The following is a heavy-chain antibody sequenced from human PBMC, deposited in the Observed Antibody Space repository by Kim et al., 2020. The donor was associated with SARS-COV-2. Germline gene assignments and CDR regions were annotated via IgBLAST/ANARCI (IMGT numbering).Heavy chain of an antibody. CDR1: GFNVSGSD. V-gene: IGHV3-53*01. D-gene: IGHD2-2*01. CDR2: IYSDNAT. J-gene: IGHJ6*03. CDR3: TKGSFKQLYQYYYMDV. Sequence: GGSLRLSCEASGFNVSGSDMTWVRQAPGKGLQWVSVIYSDNATFYADSVKGRFTISRAISKNTLYLQMNGLRAEDTAVYWCTKGSFKQLYQYYYMDVWGKGTTVTVSS.